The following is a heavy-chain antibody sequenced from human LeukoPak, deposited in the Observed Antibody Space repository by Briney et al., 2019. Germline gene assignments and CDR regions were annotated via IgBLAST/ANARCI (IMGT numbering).Heavy chain of an antibody. V-gene: IGHV3-48*01. CDR3: ARDRAGGAYYYDSSGYSY. Sequence: GGSLRLSCAASGFTVSSYSMNWARQAPGEGLEWLVYIISSSSTIYYADSVEGRFTISRDNAKDSLYLQMHSLRAEDTAVYYCARDRAGGAYYYDSSGYSYWGQGTLVTVSS. CDR1: GFTVSSYS. D-gene: IGHD3-22*01. CDR2: IISSSSTI. J-gene: IGHJ4*02.